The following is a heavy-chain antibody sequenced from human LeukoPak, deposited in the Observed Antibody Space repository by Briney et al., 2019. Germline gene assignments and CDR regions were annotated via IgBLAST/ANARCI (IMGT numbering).Heavy chain of an antibody. Sequence: GGSLRLSCSGPGFTFGNIQMNWVGQVPGTGLGGLAYIGSSGHITYYADSVKGRFAVSRDNAKNSVSREMDSLRADDTGIYFCARDADPQGNLDSWGQGPHVIVSS. J-gene: IGHJ4*02. CDR3: ARDADPQGNLDS. D-gene: IGHD1-14*01. V-gene: IGHV3-48*03. CDR2: IGSSGHIT. CDR1: GFTFGNIQ.